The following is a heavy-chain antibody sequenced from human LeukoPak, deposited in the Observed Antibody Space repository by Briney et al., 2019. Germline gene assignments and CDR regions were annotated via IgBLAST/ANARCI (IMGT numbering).Heavy chain of an antibody. CDR1: GFTFSDYW. J-gene: IGHJ4*02. V-gene: IGHV3-23*01. Sequence: GGSLRLSCAASGFTFSDYWMHWVRQAPGKGLVGVSAISGSGGSTYYADSVKGRFTISRDNSKNTLYLQMNSLRAEDTAVYYCAKDGSIAVAGTDYWGQGTLVTVSS. CDR3: AKDGSIAVAGTDY. CDR2: ISGSGGST. D-gene: IGHD6-19*01.